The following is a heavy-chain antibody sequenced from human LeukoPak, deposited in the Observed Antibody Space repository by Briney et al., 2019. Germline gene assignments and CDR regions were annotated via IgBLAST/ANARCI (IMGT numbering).Heavy chain of an antibody. CDR3: AKDSTVIPLDY. V-gene: IGHV3-30*18. J-gene: IGHJ4*02. CDR1: GFTFSSYG. CDR2: ISYDGSNK. Sequence: GGSLRLSCAASGFTFSSYGMHWVRQAPGKGLEWVAVISYDGSNKYYADSVKGRFTISRDNSKNTLYLQMNSLRAEDTAVYYCAKDSTVIPLDYWGQGTLVTVSS. D-gene: IGHD4-11*01.